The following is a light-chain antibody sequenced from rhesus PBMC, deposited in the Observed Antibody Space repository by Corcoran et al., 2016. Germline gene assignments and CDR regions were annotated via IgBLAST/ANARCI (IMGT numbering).Light chain of an antibody. J-gene: IGKJ4*01. CDR3: QQHNSYPLT. CDR1: QGISSY. V-gene: IGKV1-25*01. Sequence: DIQMTQSPSSLSASVGDRVTITCRASQGISSYLAWVQQKPGKALKLLIYAASTLQSGVPSRFSGNGSGTDFTLTISSLHPAVFATYYCQQHNSYPLTFGRGTKVELK. CDR2: AAS.